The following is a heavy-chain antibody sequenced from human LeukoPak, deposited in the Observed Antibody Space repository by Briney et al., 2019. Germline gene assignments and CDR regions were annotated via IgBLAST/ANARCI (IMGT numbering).Heavy chain of an antibody. V-gene: IGHV3-30*02. CDR2: IRYDGSNK. CDR3: AKDQRDDILTGYSNNFDY. D-gene: IGHD3-9*01. Sequence: GGSLRLSCAASGFTFSSYGMHWARQAPGKGLEWVAFIRYDGSNKYYADSVKGRFTISRDNSKNTLYLQMNSLRAEDTAVYYCAKDQRDDILTGYSNNFDYWGQGTVVTVSS. CDR1: GFTFSSYG. J-gene: IGHJ4*02.